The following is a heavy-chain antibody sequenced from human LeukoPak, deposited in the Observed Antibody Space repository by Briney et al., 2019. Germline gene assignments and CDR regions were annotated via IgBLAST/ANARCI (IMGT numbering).Heavy chain of an antibody. CDR3: ARVIAAASTRLDY. Sequence: ASVKVSCKPSRYTLTDYYMHRLRQAPAHALEWMGWINPNSGGTNYAQNFQGRVTMTRDTSISTAYMELSRLRSDDTAMYYCARVIAAASTRLDYWGQGTLVTVSS. CDR2: INPNSGGT. V-gene: IGHV1-2*02. D-gene: IGHD6-13*01. CDR1: RYTLTDYY. J-gene: IGHJ4*02.